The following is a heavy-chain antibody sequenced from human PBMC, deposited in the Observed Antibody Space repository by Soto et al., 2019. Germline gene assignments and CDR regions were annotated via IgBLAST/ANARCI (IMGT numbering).Heavy chain of an antibody. Sequence: GGSLRLSCAASGFTFSSYWMSWVRQAPGKGLEWVANIKQDGSEKYYVDSVKGRFTISRDNAKNSLYLQMNSLRAEDTAVYYCARDPTPMQKYSGYDNDYWGQGTLVTVSS. CDR2: IKQDGSEK. V-gene: IGHV3-7*01. J-gene: IGHJ4*02. CDR3: ARDPTPMQKYSGYDNDY. D-gene: IGHD5-12*01. CDR1: GFTFSSYW.